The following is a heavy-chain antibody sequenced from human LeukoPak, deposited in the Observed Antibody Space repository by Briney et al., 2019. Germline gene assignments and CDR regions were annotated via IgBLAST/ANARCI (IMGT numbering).Heavy chain of an antibody. CDR2: IDSSDSTI. D-gene: IGHD6-13*01. J-gene: IGHJ4*02. CDR1: GFTFSSYE. CDR3: AREPTYSSSWYITCDF. V-gene: IGHV3-48*03. Sequence: PGGSLRLSCAASGFTFSSYEMNWVRQAPGKGLEWVSYIDSSDSTIHYADSVKGRFTISRDNAKNSLYLQMNSLRAEDTAVYYCAREPTYSSSWYITCDFWGQGTLVTVSS.